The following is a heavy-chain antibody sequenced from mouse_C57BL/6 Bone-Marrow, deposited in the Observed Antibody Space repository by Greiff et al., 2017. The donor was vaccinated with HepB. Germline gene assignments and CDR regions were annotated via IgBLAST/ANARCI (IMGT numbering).Heavy chain of an antibody. CDR1: GFTFSDYG. V-gene: IGHV5-15*04. CDR2: ISNLAYSI. Sequence: EVHLVESGGGLVQPGGSLKLSCAASGFTFSDYGMAWVRQAPRKGPEWVAFISNLAYSIYYADTVTGRFTISRENAKNTLYLEMSRLRSEDTAMYYCARRNYYGSRGYFDVWGTGTTVTVSS. CDR3: ARRNYYGSRGYFDV. D-gene: IGHD1-1*01. J-gene: IGHJ1*03.